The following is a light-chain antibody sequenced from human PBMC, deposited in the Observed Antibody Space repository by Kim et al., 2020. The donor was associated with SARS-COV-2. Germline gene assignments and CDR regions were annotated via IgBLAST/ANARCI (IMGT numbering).Light chain of an antibody. CDR1: SSNIGSNT. V-gene: IGLV1-44*01. J-gene: IGLJ3*02. CDR2: NND. CDR3: AAWDDSLNGPV. Sequence: GRTVTISCAGSSSNIGSNTVDWYQQFPGTAPKLIIYNNDRRPSGVADRSSGSESGTSASLAISGLRSEDEADYYCAAWDDSLNGPVFGGGTQLTVL.